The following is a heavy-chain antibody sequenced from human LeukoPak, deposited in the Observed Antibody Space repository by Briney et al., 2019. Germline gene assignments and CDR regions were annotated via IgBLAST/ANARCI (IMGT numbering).Heavy chain of an antibody. D-gene: IGHD6-19*01. CDR2: ISAYNGNT. CDR3: AGMAVVGTSYFDY. V-gene: IGHV1-18*01. CDR1: GYTFTSFG. J-gene: IGHJ4*02. Sequence: GASVKVSCKASGYTFTSFGISWVRQAPGQGLEWMGWISAYNGNTNSAQKLQGRVTMTTDTSTSTAYMELRSLRPDDTAVYYCAGMAVVGTSYFDYWGQGTLVTISS.